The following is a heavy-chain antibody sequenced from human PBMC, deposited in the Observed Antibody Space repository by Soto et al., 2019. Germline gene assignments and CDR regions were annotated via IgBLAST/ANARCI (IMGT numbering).Heavy chain of an antibody. J-gene: IGHJ6*02. V-gene: IGHV3-21*01. CDR1: GFTFSSYT. D-gene: IGHD4-17*01. CDR2: IGTSSSYI. Sequence: EVQLVESGGGLVKPGGSLRLSCAASGFTFSSYTMNWVRQAPGRGLEWVSSIGTSSSYIYYADSVKGRFTISRDNAKNSRFLQMNSLSADDTAVYYCARDSVRDYLYYYYGMDVWGQGTTVTVSS. CDR3: ARDSVRDYLYYYYGMDV.